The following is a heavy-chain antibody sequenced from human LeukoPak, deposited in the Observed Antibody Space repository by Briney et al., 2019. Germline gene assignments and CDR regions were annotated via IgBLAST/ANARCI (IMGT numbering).Heavy chain of an antibody. CDR3: ALGSHEYYYNYHGMDV. CDR2: IDGDGSST. V-gene: IGHV3-74*01. CDR1: GFTFSSYW. Sequence: GGSLRLSCAASGFTFSSYWMQWVRQAPGKGLVWISRIDGDGSSTNYADSVKGRFTISRDNAKNTLYLQMNSLRAEDTAVYYCALGSHEYYYNYHGMDVWGQGTTVTVSS. J-gene: IGHJ6*02. D-gene: IGHD2-15*01.